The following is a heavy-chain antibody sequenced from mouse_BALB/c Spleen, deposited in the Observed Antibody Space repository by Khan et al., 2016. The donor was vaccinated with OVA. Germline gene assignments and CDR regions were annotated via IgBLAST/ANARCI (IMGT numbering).Heavy chain of an antibody. CDR1: GFSLTSYG. CDR3: ARDYPFYAMDY. CDR2: IWAGGST. J-gene: IGHJ4*01. Sequence: QVQLKESGPGLVAPSQSLSITCTVSGFSLTSYGVHWVRQPPGKGLEWLGVIWAGGSTNYNSALMSRLSIRQDNSQSQVFLKMNSLQTDDTAMYYCARDYPFYAMDYWGQGTSVTVSS. V-gene: IGHV2-9*02.